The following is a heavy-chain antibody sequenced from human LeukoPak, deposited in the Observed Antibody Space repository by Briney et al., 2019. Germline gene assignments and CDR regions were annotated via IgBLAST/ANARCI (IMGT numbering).Heavy chain of an antibody. CDR3: ARDGGGPYYYDSSGYYSDY. CDR2: INPNSGGT. V-gene: IGHV1-2*06. Sequence: ASVKVSCKASGYTFTGYYMHWVRQAPGQGLEWMGRINPNSGGTNYAQKFQGRVTMTRDTSISTAYMELSRLRSDDTAVYYCARDGGGPYYYDSSGYYSDYWGQGTPVTVSS. J-gene: IGHJ4*02. D-gene: IGHD3-22*01. CDR1: GYTFTGYY.